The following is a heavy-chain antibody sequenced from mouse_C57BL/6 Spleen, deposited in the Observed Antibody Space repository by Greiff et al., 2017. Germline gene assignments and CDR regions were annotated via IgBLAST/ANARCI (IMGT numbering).Heavy chain of an antibody. CDR3: ARDYGSSYGYFDV. CDR2: IYPSDSET. D-gene: IGHD1-1*01. J-gene: IGHJ1*03. Sequence: QVQLQQPGAELVRPGSSVKLSCKASGYTFTSYWMDWVKQRPGQGLEWIGNIYPSDSETHYNQKFKDKDTLTVDKSSSTAYMQLSSLTSEDSAVYYCARDYGSSYGYFDVWGTGTTVTVSS. V-gene: IGHV1-61*01. CDR1: GYTFTSYW.